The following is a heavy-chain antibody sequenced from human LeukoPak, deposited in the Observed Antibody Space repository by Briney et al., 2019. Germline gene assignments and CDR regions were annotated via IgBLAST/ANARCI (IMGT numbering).Heavy chain of an antibody. CDR3: ARAYSGGGIVVVPAAN. V-gene: IGHV3-48*04. CDR1: GFTFSTYS. Sequence: PGGSLRLSCAASGFTFSTYSFNWVRQAPGKGLEWASYISSSSTTIYYADSVKGRFTISRDDAKNSLYLQMNSLRAEDTAVYYCARAYSGGGIVVVPAANWGQGTLVTVSS. J-gene: IGHJ4*02. CDR2: ISSSSTTI. D-gene: IGHD2-2*01.